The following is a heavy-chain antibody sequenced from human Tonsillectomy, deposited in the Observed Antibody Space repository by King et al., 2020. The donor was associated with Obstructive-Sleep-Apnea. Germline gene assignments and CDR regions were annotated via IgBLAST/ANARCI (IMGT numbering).Heavy chain of an antibody. Sequence: VQLVESGGGLVKPGGSLRLSCAASGFTFSDYYMSWLRQAPGKGLEWVSYISSVSTIHYADSVKGRFTISRDNAKNSLYLQMNSLRAEDTAVYYCASRLYSSGWYYFDHWGQGTLVTVSS. J-gene: IGHJ4*02. CDR3: ASRLYSSGWYYFDH. D-gene: IGHD6-19*01. CDR2: ISSVSTI. CDR1: GFTFSDYY. V-gene: IGHV3-11*01.